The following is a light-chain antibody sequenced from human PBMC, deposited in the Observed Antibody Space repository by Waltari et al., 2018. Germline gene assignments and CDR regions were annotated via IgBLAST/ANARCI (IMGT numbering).Light chain of an antibody. V-gene: IGKV3-15*01. J-gene: IGKJ1*01. CDR2: TAS. Sequence: EIVMTQSPAALSVSPGERATLSCRASQSVGINLAWYQQKPGQAPRLLISTASTRATGIPARFSGSGSGTEFTLTINSLQSEDSAIYYCHQYNSWPPGGTFGQGTKVELK. CDR3: HQYNSWPPGGT. CDR1: QSVGIN.